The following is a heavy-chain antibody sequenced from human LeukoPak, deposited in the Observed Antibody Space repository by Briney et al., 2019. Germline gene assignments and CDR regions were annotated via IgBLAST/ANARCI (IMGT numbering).Heavy chain of an antibody. CDR3: ARGGSPRGFLGY. J-gene: IGHJ4*02. CDR1: GFTFTSYA. D-gene: IGHD2-15*01. V-gene: IGHV3-23*01. Sequence: GGSLRLSCAASGFTFTSYAMSWVRQAPGKGLEWVSTISGSGGNTYYADSVKGRFTISRDNSKNTLYLQMSSLRVEDTAVYYCARGGSPRGFLGYWGQGTLVTVSS. CDR2: ISGSGGNT.